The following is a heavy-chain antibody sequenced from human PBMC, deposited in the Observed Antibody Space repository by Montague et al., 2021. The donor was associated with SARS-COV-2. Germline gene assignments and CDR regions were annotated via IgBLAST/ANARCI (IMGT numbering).Heavy chain of an antibody. D-gene: IGHD3-10*01. V-gene: IGHV4-34*01. J-gene: IGHJ6*03. Sequence: LSLTCAVHGGSFSGYYWNWIRQPPGKGLEWIGEINHGGSTSYNPSLKSRLTISTDTSKNQFSLKLTSVAAADTAVYYCARLRDGVVPSPILGVGPYFSYYYMDVWGKGTTVTVSS. CDR3: ARLRDGVVPSPILGVGPYFSYYYMDV. CDR2: INHGGST. CDR1: GGSFSGYY.